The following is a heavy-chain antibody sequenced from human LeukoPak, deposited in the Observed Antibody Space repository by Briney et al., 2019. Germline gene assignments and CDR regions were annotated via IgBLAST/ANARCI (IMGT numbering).Heavy chain of an antibody. J-gene: IGHJ4*02. CDR3: ALWGYFDSSGRHF. CDR2: IHYTGST. V-gene: IGHV4-61*01. Sequence: SETLSLTCTVSGGSISSSSYYWSWIRQPPGKGLEWIGYIHYTGSTNYNPSLKSRVTLSVDTSKNQFSLKLTSVTAADTAVYYCALWGYFDSSGRHFWGQGTLVTVSS. CDR1: GGSISSSSYY. D-gene: IGHD3-22*01.